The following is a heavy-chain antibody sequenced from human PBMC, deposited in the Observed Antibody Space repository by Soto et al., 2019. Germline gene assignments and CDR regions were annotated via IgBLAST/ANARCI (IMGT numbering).Heavy chain of an antibody. V-gene: IGHV4-59*01. CDR1: GGPISSYY. CDR2: IYYSGST. J-gene: IGHJ4*02. D-gene: IGHD6-19*01. CDR3: ARGSSGWPRRLDY. Sequence: QVQLQESGPGLVKPSETLSLNCTVSGGPISSYYWSWIRQSPGKGLEWSGYIYYSGSTKYNPSLTKRVTSSVDPSKNQVSLEFSSVTAADTAVYYCARGSSGWPRRLDYWGQGTLVTVSS.